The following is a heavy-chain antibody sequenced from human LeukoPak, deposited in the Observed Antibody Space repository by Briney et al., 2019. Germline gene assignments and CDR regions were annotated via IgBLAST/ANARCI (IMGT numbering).Heavy chain of an antibody. CDR1: GFTFSSYA. D-gene: IGHD1-7*01. V-gene: IGHV3-23*01. J-gene: IGHJ4*02. Sequence: GGSLRLSCAASGFTFSSYAMSWVRQAPGKGLEWVSGISGSGDNTYYADSVKGRFTISRDNSKNTLYLQMNSLRAEDTAIYYCAKDMLGTVSDYFDDWGQGTLVTVSS. CDR3: AKDMLGTVSDYFDD. CDR2: ISGSGDNT.